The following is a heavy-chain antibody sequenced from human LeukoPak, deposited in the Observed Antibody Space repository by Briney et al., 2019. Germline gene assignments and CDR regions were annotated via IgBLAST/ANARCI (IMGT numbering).Heavy chain of an antibody. D-gene: IGHD6-6*01. CDR3: ATFSSSGIY. CDR2: MNPNSGNT. Sequence: ASVKVSCKASGYTFTGHYMHWVRQATGQGLEWMGWMNPNSGNTGYAQKFQGRVTITRNTSISTAYMELSSLRSEDTAVYYCATFSSSGIYWGQGTLVTVSS. J-gene: IGHJ4*02. CDR1: GYTFTGHY. V-gene: IGHV1-8*03.